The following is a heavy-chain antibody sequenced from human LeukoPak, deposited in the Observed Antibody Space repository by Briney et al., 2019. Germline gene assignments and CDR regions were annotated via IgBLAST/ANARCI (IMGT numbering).Heavy chain of an antibody. J-gene: IGHJ4*02. V-gene: IGHV1-69*04. Sequence: GASVKVSCKASGGTFSSYAISWVRQAPGQGLEWMGRIIPILGIANYAQKFQGRVTITADKSTSTAYMELSSLRSEGTAVYYCAVGSAYSSSWMGQGYWGQGTLVTVSS. CDR2: IIPILGIA. D-gene: IGHD6-13*01. CDR1: GGTFSSYA. CDR3: AVGSAYSSSWMGQGY.